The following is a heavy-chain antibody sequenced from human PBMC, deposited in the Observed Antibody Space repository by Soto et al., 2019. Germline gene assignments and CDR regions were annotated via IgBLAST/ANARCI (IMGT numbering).Heavy chain of an antibody. CDR1: GLNFSSYA. Sequence: GGSMRLSCAASGLNFSSYAMSWVRKAPGKGLEWVSAISGSGGSTCYADSVKGRFTISRDNSKNTLYLQMNSLRAEDTAVYYCAKDLISGSFSFDYWGQGTLVTVSS. CDR2: ISGSGGST. CDR3: AKDLISGSFSFDY. J-gene: IGHJ4*02. V-gene: IGHV3-23*01. D-gene: IGHD1-26*01.